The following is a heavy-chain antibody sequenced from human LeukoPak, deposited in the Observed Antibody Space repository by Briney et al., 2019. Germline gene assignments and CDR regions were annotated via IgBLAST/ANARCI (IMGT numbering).Heavy chain of an antibody. CDR3: ARIAGARGEWFDP. V-gene: IGHV4-59*01. J-gene: IGHJ5*02. CDR1: GGSISSYC. CDR2: IYYSRST. Sequence: SETLSLTCTVSGGSISSYCWSWIRQPPGKGLEWIGYIYYSRSTNYNPSLKSRVTISADTSKNQFSLKLSSVTAADTAVYYCARIAGARGEWFDPWGQGTLVTVSS. D-gene: IGHD1-26*01.